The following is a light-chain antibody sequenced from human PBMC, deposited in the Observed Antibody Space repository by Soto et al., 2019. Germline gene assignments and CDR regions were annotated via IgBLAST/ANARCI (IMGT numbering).Light chain of an antibody. Sequence: EIVLTQSPGTLSLSPGERATLSCRASQSVSSSYLAWYQQKPDQAPRPLIYGASRRAIGIPDRFSGSGSGTDFTLTISRLEPDDFAVYYCQQYGSSPWTFGQGNKVEIK. CDR2: GAS. J-gene: IGKJ1*01. CDR3: QQYGSSPWT. CDR1: QSVSSSY. V-gene: IGKV3-20*01.